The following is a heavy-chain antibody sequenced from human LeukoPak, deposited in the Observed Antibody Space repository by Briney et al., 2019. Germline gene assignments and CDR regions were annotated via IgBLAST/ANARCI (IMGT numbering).Heavy chain of an antibody. D-gene: IGHD1-26*01. CDR2: IYYSGST. CDR3: ARSRAFNSGAFDP. V-gene: IGHV4-30-4*02. CDR1: GGSISSGDYY. J-gene: IGHJ5*02. Sequence: SETLSFTCTVSGGSISSGDYYWSWIRQPPGKGLEWIGYIYYSGSTYYNPSLKSRVTISVDTSKNQFSLRLNSVTAADTAVYYCARSRAFNSGAFDPWGQGSLVTVSS.